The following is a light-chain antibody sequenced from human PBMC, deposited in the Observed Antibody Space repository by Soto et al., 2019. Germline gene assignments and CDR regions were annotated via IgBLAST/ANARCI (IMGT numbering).Light chain of an antibody. V-gene: IGLV8-61*01. CDR1: SGSVSTSYY. Sequence: QTVVTQEPSFSVSPGGTVTLTCGLSSGSVSTSYYPSWYQQTPGQAPRTLIYSTNTRSSGVPDRFSGSILGNNAALAITGAQADDESDYYCVLYMGSGLRVFGGGPKLTVL. J-gene: IGLJ3*02. CDR2: STN. CDR3: VLYMGSGLRV.